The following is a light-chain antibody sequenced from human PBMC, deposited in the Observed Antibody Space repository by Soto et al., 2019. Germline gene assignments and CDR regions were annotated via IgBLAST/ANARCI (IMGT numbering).Light chain of an antibody. J-gene: IGKJ5*01. CDR2: DAS. CDR1: QRVSSY. CDR3: QQRSTSIT. V-gene: IGKV3-11*01. Sequence: EIVLTQSPATLSLSPGERATLSCRASQRVSSYLAWYQQKPGQAPRLLIYDASNRATGIPSRFSGSGSGTDFTLTISSLEPEDFAVYYCQQRSTSITFGQGTRLEIK.